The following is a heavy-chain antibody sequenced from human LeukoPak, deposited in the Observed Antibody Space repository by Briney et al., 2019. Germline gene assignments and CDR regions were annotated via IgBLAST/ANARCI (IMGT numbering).Heavy chain of an antibody. CDR1: GYTFCSYS. CDR2: ISSSSYI. Sequence: GGSLRHSCAASGYTFCSYSMNWVRDAPGKGLEWVSSISSSSYIYYADSVKGRFTISRDNAKNSLYLQMNSLRAEDTAVYYCVLGRSRSFDYWGQGTLVTVSS. CDR3: VLGRSRSFDY. V-gene: IGHV3-21*01. J-gene: IGHJ4*02. D-gene: IGHD6-13*01.